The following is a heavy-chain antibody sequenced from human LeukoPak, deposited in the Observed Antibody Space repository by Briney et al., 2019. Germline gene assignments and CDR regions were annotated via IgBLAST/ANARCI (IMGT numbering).Heavy chain of an antibody. D-gene: IGHD3-10*01. J-gene: IGHJ4*02. V-gene: IGHV3-15*01. CDR1: GFTFSSYA. Sequence: GRSLRLSCAASGFTFSSYAMHWVRQAPGKGLEWVGRIKSKTDGGTTDYAAPVKGRFTISRDDSKNTLYLQMNSLKTEDTAVYYCTSVGFGPYYFDNWGQGSLVTVSS. CDR2: IKSKTDGGTT. CDR3: TSVGFGPYYFDN.